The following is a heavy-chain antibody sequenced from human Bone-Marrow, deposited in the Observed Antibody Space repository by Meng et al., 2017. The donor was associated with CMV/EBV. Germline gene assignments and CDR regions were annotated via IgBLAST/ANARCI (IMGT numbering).Heavy chain of an antibody. Sequence: ASVKVSCKASGYTFTSYDINWVRQATGQGLEWMGWMNPNSGNTGYAQKFQGRVTMTRDTSISTAYMELSRLRSDDTAVYYCARNPDYYDSSGYYMGGSNWFDPWGQGTLVTGSS. D-gene: IGHD3-22*01. CDR2: MNPNSGNT. J-gene: IGHJ5*02. CDR3: ARNPDYYDSSGYYMGGSNWFDP. V-gene: IGHV1-8*02. CDR1: GYTFTSYD.